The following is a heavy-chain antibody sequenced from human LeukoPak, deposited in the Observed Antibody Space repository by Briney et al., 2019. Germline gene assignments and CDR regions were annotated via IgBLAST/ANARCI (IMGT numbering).Heavy chain of an antibody. CDR1: GGSISSGSYY. J-gene: IGHJ6*03. Sequence: NPSQTLSLTCTVSGGSISSGSYYWSWIRQPAGKGLEWIGRIYTSGSTNYSPSLKSRVTISVDTSKNQFSLKLSSVTAADTAVYYCAIDPVVVPAAMPRDYYYMDVWGKGTTVTVSS. CDR3: AIDPVVVPAAMPRDYYYMDV. V-gene: IGHV4-61*02. D-gene: IGHD2-2*01. CDR2: IYTSGST.